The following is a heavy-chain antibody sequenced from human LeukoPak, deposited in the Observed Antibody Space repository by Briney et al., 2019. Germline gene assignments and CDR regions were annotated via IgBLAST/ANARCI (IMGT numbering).Heavy chain of an antibody. CDR1: GDSIISGGYY. Sequence: SETLSLTCTVSGDSIISGGYYWTWIRQHPGKGLEWIGYIYDSGSTFYNPSLKSRVTISVDTSKNQFSLEVSSVTAADTAVYYCARDLHYAFDIWGQGTMVTVSS. V-gene: IGHV4-31*03. CDR2: IYDSGST. CDR3: ARDLHYAFDI. J-gene: IGHJ3*02.